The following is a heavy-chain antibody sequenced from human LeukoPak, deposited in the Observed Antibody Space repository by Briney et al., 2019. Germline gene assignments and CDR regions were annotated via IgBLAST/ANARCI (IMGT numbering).Heavy chain of an antibody. CDR1: GYTFTGYY. D-gene: IGHD3-3*01. CDR2: INPNTGVT. CDR3: AAGGFWSGYSFDY. V-gene: IGHV1-2*02. J-gene: IGHJ4*02. Sequence: PAASVKVSCKASGYTFTGYYMHWVRQAPGQGLEWMGWINPNTGVTHYAQKFQDRVTMTRDTSISTAYMELSSLRSDDTAVYYCAAGGFWSGYSFDYWGQGTLVTVSS.